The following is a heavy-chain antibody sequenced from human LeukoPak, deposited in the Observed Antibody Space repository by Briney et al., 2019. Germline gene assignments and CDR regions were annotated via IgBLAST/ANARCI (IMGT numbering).Heavy chain of an antibody. CDR2: IRYDGSNK. CDR3: AATPMTTDYYYMDV. CDR1: GFTFSSYG. J-gene: IGHJ6*03. V-gene: IGHV3-30*02. Sequence: PGGSLRLSCAASGFTFSSYGMHWVRQAPGKGLEWVAFIRYDGSNKYYADSVKGRFTISRDNSKNTLYLQMNSLRAEDTAVYYCAATPMTTDYYYMDVWGKGTTVTVSS. D-gene: IGHD1-1*01.